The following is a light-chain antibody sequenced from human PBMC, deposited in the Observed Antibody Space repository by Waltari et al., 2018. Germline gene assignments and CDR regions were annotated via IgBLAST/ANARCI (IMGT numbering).Light chain of an antibody. CDR1: SCNIGNNY. CDR3: GTWDSSLSAGV. Sequence: QSVLTPSPSVSAAPGQKVTISCSGSSCNIGNNYVSWYQQLPGTAPKLLIYENNRRPAGLRDRFSGTKSGPSATLGISGLQAGDEADYYCGTWDSSLSAGVFGGGTKLTVL. J-gene: IGLJ3*02. CDR2: ENN. V-gene: IGLV1-51*02.